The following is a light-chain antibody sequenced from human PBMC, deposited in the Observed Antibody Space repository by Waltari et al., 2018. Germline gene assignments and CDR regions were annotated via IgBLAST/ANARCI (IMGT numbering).Light chain of an antibody. CDR3: QQYNRWPPIT. J-gene: IGKJ5*01. V-gene: IGKV3-15*01. CDR2: DAS. Sequence: EIVMTQSPATLSVSPGETATLSCRASQSVSSNVAWYQKKPGQAPRLLIYDASTRATSIPAKFRGSGSVTEFTLTNSSLQSEDFAVYYCQQYNRWPPITFGHGTRLEIK. CDR1: QSVSSN.